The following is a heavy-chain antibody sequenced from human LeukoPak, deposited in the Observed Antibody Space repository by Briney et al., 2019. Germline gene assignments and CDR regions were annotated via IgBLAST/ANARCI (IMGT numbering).Heavy chain of an antibody. D-gene: IGHD6-13*01. CDR3: AREMSRPYAFDI. Sequence: SETLSLTCTVSGGSISSYYWNWIRQPAGKGLEWIGRMYASGSPNYNPSLKSRVTMSVDTSKSQFSLNLTSVTAADTAVYYCAREMSRPYAFDIWGQGTMVTVSS. V-gene: IGHV4-4*07. CDR1: GGSISSYY. J-gene: IGHJ3*02. CDR2: MYASGSP.